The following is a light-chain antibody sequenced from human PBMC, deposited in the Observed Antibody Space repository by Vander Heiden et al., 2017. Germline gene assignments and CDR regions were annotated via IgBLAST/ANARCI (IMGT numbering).Light chain of an antibody. J-gene: IGKJ2*01. CDR3: HQFYTTPHT. V-gene: IGKV4-1*01. CDR2: WAS. Sequence: DIVMTQSPDSLAVSLGERATINCKSSQNVLYSSSNKNSLAWYRQKPGQPPKLLIYWASTRESGVPDRFSGSGSGTDFTLTISRLQADDVAVYYCHQFYTTPHTFGQGTKLEIK. CDR1: QNVLYSSSNKNS.